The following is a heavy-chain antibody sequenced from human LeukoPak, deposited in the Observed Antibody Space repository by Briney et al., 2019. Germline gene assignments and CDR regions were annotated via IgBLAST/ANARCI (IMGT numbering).Heavy chain of an antibody. Sequence: PGGSLRLSCAASGFTVSSNYMSWVRQAPGKGLVWVSVIYSGGSTYYADSVKGRFTISRDNSKNTLYLQMNSLRAEDTAVYYCARDSSSWYAFDYWGQGTLVTVSS. CDR3: ARDSSSWYAFDY. V-gene: IGHV3-66*01. CDR1: GFTVSSNY. J-gene: IGHJ4*02. CDR2: IYSGGST. D-gene: IGHD6-13*01.